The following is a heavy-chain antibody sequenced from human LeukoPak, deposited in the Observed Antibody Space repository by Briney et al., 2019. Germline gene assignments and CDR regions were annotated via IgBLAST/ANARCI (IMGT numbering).Heavy chain of an antibody. Sequence: GASVKVSCKASGYTFTSYYMHWVRQAPGQGLEWMGIINPSGGSTSYAQKFQGRVTMTRDTSTSTVYMELSSLRSEDTAVYYCVRARGGYGSVTYYFGLLGPGNPGHRLL. J-gene: IGHJ4*02. CDR3: VRARGGYGSVTYYFGL. D-gene: IGHD3-10*01. CDR2: INPSGGST. CDR1: GYTFTSYY. V-gene: IGHV1-46*01.